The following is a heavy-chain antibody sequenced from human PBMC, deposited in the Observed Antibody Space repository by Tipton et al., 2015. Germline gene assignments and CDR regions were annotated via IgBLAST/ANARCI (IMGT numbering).Heavy chain of an antibody. CDR2: ISGRDGRT. V-gene: IGHV3-23*01. Sequence: SLRLSCAASGFTFTTYAMSWVRQAPGKGLEWVSSISGRDGRTYYAESVRGRFTLSRDNSKNTLSLQMSSLTVEDTALYYCAKGYGAEEGGIDYWGQGTLVTVSS. D-gene: IGHD4/OR15-4a*01. CDR3: AKGYGAEEGGIDY. CDR1: GFTFTTYA. J-gene: IGHJ4*02.